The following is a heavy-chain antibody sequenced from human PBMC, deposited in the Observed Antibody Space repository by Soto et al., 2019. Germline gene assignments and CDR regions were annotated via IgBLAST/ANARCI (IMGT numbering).Heavy chain of an antibody. D-gene: IGHD3-9*01. CDR1: GFTFSSYA. CDR2: ISGSGGST. J-gene: IGHJ5*02. CDR3: AKDLRQLHYDILTGYLGFWFDP. Sequence: EVQLLESGGGLVQPGGSLRLSCAASGFTFSSYAMSWVRQAPGKGLEWVSAISGSGGSTYYADSVKGRFTISRDNSKNTLYLQMNSLRAEDTAVYYCAKDLRQLHYDILTGYLGFWFDPWGQGTLVTVSS. V-gene: IGHV3-23*01.